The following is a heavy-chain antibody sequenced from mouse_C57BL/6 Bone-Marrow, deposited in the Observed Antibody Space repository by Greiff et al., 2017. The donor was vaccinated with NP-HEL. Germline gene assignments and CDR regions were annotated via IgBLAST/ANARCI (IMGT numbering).Heavy chain of an antibody. CDR2: SRNKANDYTT. J-gene: IGHJ4*01. CDR3: ARSYYYGSSYYAMDY. V-gene: IGHV7-1*01. CDR1: GFTFSDFY. Sequence: EVQRVESGGGLVQSGRSLRLSCATSGFTFSDFYMEWVRQAPGKGLEWIAASRNKANDYTTEYSASVKGRFIVSRDTSQSILYLQMNALRAEDTAIYYCARSYYYGSSYYAMDYWGQGTSVTVSS. D-gene: IGHD1-1*01.